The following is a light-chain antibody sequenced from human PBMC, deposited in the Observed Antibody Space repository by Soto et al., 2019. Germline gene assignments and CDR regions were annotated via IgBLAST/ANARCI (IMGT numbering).Light chain of an antibody. J-gene: IGLJ2*01. CDR2: GNS. CDR1: SSNIGAGYD. Sequence: QSVLTQPPSVSGAPGQTVTISCTGTSSNIGAGYDVHWYQQLPGTAPKLLIYGNSNRPSGVPDRFSGSKSGTSASLAITGLRAEDEADYYCQSYDRGLSGSVVFGGGTKLTVL. V-gene: IGLV1-40*01. CDR3: QSYDRGLSGSVV.